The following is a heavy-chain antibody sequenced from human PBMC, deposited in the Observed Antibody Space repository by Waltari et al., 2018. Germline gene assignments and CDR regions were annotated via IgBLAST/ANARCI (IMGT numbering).Heavy chain of an antibody. D-gene: IGHD3-3*02. J-gene: IGHJ2*01. CDR3: ARWRSIAFWYFEL. CDR2: IYAVGDT. CDR1: GFDINYNY. V-gene: IGHV3-66*02. Sequence: EVRLVESGGDLVRPGGSLRLSCTASGFDINYNYMTWVRQAPGKGLGGVSGIYAVGDTYYADSVKGRFTISRDTSKNEVFLQMNDVRAEDTAVYYCARWRSIAFWYFELWGRGTLVTVSS.